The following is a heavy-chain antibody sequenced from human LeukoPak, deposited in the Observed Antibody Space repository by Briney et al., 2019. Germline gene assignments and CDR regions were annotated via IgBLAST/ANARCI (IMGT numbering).Heavy chain of an antibody. CDR1: GFTVNSNY. J-gene: IGHJ4*02. V-gene: IGHV3-53*01. D-gene: IGHD4-11*01. CDR3: ARLPKTTYFDY. Sequence: GGSLRLSCAASGFTVNSNYMSWVRQAPGKGLEWVSVIYTGGTTDYADSVKGRFTITRDNSKNTLFLQMNSLRAEDTAVYYCARLPKTTYFDYWGQGTLVTVFS. CDR2: IYTGGTT.